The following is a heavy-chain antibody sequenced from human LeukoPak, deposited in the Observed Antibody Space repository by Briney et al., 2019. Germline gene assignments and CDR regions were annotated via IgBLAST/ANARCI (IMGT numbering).Heavy chain of an antibody. CDR1: GLNNFSTYW. CDR3: AKAHPGFDY. Sequence: GGSLIPSCAASGLNNFSTYWMTWVRQAPGRGLEWVANIKEDESETYYVDSVKVRFTISRDNAKNSLYLQMNNLRAEDTAVYYCAKAHPGFDYWGQGTLVTVSS. CDR2: IKEDESET. J-gene: IGHJ4*02. V-gene: IGHV3-7*02.